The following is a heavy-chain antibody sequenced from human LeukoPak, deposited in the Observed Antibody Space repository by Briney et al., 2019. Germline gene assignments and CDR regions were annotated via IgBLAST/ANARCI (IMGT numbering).Heavy chain of an antibody. CDR2: IYRHGRT. J-gene: IGHJ6*02. Sequence: RGSLRLSCAASGFTVSANYMSWVRQAAGKGLEWVSIIYRHGRTYYADSVKGRFTISRDSSKNTLDLQMNSLRAGDTAVYFCARAPEHVYMPMDVWGQGTTVIVS. CDR1: GFTVSANY. V-gene: IGHV3-66*02. CDR3: ARAPEHVYMPMDV. D-gene: IGHD2-2*01.